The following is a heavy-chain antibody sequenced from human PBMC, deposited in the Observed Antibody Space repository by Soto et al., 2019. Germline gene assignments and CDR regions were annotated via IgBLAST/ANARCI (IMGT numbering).Heavy chain of an antibody. V-gene: IGHV4-39*01. J-gene: IGHJ6*03. CDR3: ARQGTKVYYDFWSGYYKGSGYYYYYMDV. Sequence: SETLSLTCTVSGVSISSSSYYWGWIRQPPGKGLEWIGSIYYSGSTYYNPSLKSRVTISVDTSKNQFSLKLSSVTAADTAVYYCARQGTKVYYDFWSGYYKGSGYYYYYMDVWGKGTTVTVSS. CDR2: IYYSGST. CDR1: GVSISSSSYY. D-gene: IGHD3-3*01.